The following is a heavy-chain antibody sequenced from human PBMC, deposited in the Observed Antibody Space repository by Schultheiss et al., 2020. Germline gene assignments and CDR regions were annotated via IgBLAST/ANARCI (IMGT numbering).Heavy chain of an antibody. CDR2: INHSGST. J-gene: IGHJ4*02. Sequence: SETLSLTCAVYGGSFSGYYWSWIRQPPGKGLEWIGEINHSGSTNYNPSLKSRVTISVDTSKNQFSLKLSSVTAADTAVYYCARGPGTFDYWGQGTLVTVSS. CDR1: GGSFSGYY. V-gene: IGHV4-34*01. CDR3: ARGPGTFDY. D-gene: IGHD6-13*01.